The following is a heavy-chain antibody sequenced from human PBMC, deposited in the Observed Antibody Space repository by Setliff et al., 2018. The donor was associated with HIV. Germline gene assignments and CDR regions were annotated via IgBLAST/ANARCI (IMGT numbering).Heavy chain of an antibody. CDR1: GFTFSSYS. CDR3: ARGSNWNFYYYYGMDV. CDR2: ISSSSSYI. D-gene: IGHD1-7*01. Sequence: GGSLRLSCAASGFTFSSYSMNWVRQAPGKGLEWVSSISSSSSYIYYADSVKGRFTISRDNAKKSLYLQMNSLRAEDTAVYYCARGSNWNFYYYYGMDVWGQGTTVTVS. J-gene: IGHJ6*02. V-gene: IGHV3-21*01.